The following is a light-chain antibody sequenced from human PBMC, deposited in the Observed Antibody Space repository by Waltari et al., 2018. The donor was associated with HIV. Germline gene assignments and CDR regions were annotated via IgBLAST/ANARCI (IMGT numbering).Light chain of an antibody. CDR2: DVS. J-gene: IGLJ2*01. CDR3: CSYSSSGTVL. CDR1: RHDVGGFNS. V-gene: IGLV2-14*03. Sequence: HSALTQPASMSGSLGQSITLSCLGSRHDVGGFNSVSWYQQSPDKAPRLVIYDVSNRPSGVSVRFSGSKSGSAASLTISGLQPEDEADYYCCSYSSSGTVLFGGGTRLTVL.